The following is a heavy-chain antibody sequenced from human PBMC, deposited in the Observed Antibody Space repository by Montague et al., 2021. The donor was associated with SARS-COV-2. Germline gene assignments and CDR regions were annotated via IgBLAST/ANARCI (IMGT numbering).Heavy chain of an antibody. CDR2: IYHTGST. Sequence: TLSLTCAVSGDPLSSGGARYAWSWIRQPPGQGLEWIGNIYHTGSTFQNPSLRSRLTLSVDKSRNAFSLTLSSVTAADTAVYFCARPEGGTVFDHWGQGTLVTVSS. CDR1: GDPLSSGGARYA. D-gene: IGHD2-15*01. V-gene: IGHV4-30-2*01. J-gene: IGHJ4*02. CDR3: ARPEGGTVFDH.